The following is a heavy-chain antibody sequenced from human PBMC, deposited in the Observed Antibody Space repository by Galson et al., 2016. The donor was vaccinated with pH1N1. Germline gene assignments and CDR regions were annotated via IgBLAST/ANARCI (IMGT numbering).Heavy chain of an antibody. V-gene: IGHV3-48*01. D-gene: IGHD2-8*01. CDR1: GFTFSSYS. CDR3: ASFRDRPGHNGYIEY. J-gene: IGHJ4*02. CDR2: ISSSGLSI. Sequence: SLRLSCAASGFTFSSYSMNWVRQVPGRGPEWVSYISSSGLSIYYADSVKGRFTISRENAKTSLYPQMNSLRPEDTALYYCASFRDRPGHNGYIEYWGQGTLVTVSS.